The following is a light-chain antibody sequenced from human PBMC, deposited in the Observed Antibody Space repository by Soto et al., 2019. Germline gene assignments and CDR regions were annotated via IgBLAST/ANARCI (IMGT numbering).Light chain of an antibody. CDR1: QGISSS. CDR2: AAS. Sequence: DIQMTQSPSSLSASVGDRVTITCRASQGISSSLAWYQHKPGKVPELLIYAASTLHSGVPSRFSGSGSGTDFTLTISSLQPEDVATYYCQEYYSPPFTFVPGTKVNFK. J-gene: IGKJ3*01. CDR3: QEYYSPPFT. V-gene: IGKV1-27*01.